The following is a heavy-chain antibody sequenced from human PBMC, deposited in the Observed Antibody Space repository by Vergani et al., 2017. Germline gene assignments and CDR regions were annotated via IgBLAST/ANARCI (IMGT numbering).Heavy chain of an antibody. Sequence: QVQLVQSGAEVKKPGASLTVSCKASGFTFTSYHIHWVRQAPGQGLDWLGRIDPNSVDTRYSQRFQDRVTITRDTSINTAYMEMTRLRPDDTAIYYCARFIVGCSRTNCFADHWGQGTLVTVSS. V-gene: IGHV1-2*06. CDR2: IDPNSVDT. CDR1: GFTFTSYH. D-gene: IGHD2-2*01. CDR3: ARFIVGCSRTNCFADH. J-gene: IGHJ4*02.